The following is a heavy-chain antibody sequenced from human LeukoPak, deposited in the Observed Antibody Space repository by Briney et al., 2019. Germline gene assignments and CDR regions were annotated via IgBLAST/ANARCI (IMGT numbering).Heavy chain of an antibody. Sequence: SETLSLTCTVSGGSISSGGYYWSWIRQPPGKGLEWIGYIYHSGSTNYNPSLKSRVTISVDTSKNQFSLKLSSVTAADTAVYYCARESAVGIAAAGTRGMLDIWGQGTMVTVSS. CDR1: GGSISSGGYY. J-gene: IGHJ3*02. D-gene: IGHD6-13*01. V-gene: IGHV4-61*08. CDR2: IYHSGST. CDR3: ARESAVGIAAAGTRGMLDI.